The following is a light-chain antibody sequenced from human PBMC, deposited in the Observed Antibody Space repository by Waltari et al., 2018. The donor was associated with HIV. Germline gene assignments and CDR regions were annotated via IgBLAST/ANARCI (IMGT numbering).Light chain of an antibody. CDR3: QAWDSSTVV. V-gene: IGLV3-1*01. CDR1: KLGDKY. CDR2: QHT. J-gene: IGLJ2*01. Sequence: SYELTQPPSVSVSPGQTASITSSGDKLGDKYACWYQQKPGQSPVLVIYQHTKRPAGIPGRFSGSNSGNTATLTISGTQTLDEADYYCQAWDSSTVVFGGGTKLTVL.